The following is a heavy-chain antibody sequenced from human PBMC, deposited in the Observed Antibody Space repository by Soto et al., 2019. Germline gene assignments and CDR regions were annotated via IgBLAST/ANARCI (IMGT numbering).Heavy chain of an antibody. CDR3: TTDSGVSIAVAAYFDY. V-gene: IGHV3-15*01. D-gene: IGHD6-19*01. CDR2: IKSKTDGGTT. Sequence: EVQLVESGGGLVKPGGSLRLSCAASGFTFSNAWMSWVRQAPGKGLEWVGRIKSKTDGGTTDYAAPVKGRFTISRDDSKNTLYLQMNSLKTEDTAVYYCTTDSGVSIAVAAYFDYWGQGTLVTVSS. CDR1: GFTFSNAW. J-gene: IGHJ4*02.